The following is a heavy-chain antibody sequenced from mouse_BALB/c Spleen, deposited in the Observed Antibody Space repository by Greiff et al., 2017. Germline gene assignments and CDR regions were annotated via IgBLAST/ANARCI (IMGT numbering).Heavy chain of an antibody. V-gene: IGHV1-87*01. CDR2: IYPGDGDT. D-gene: IGHD1-1*01. J-gene: IGHJ3*01. Sequence: VQLQQSGTVLARPGASVKMSCKASGYTFTSYWMQWVKQRPGQGLEWIGAIYPGDGDTRYTQKFKGKATLTADKSSSTAYMQLSSLASEDSAVYYCARGGTTVVPPFAYWGQGTLVTVSA. CDR3: ARGGTTVVPPFAY. CDR1: GYTFTSYW.